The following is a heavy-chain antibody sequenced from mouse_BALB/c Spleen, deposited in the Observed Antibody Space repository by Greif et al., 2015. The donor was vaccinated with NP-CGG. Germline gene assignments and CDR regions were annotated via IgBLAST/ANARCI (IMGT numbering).Heavy chain of an antibody. J-gene: IGHJ4*01. V-gene: IGHV1-7*01. D-gene: IGHD1-1*01. Sequence: VQLQQSGAGLAKPGASVKMSCKAPGYTFTSYWMHWVKQRPGQGLEWIGYINPSTGYTEYNQKFKDKATLTADKSSSTAYMQLSSLTSEDSAVYYCASSYYYGSSYYAMDYWGQGTSVTVSS. CDR3: ASSYYYGSSYYAMDY. CDR1: GYTFTSYW. CDR2: INPSTGYT.